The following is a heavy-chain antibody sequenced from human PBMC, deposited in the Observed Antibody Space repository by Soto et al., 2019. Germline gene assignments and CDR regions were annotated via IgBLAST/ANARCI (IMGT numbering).Heavy chain of an antibody. V-gene: IGHV4-31*03. CDR1: GGSISSGGYY. CDR3: ARDLAVVGTSEIGNWFDP. J-gene: IGHJ5*02. Sequence: QVQLQESGPGLVKPSQTLSLTCTVSGGSISSGGYYWSWIRQHPGKGLEWIGYIYYSGSTYYNPSHKRRVTIPGDTSKNQFSLKLSSVTAADTAVYYCARDLAVVGTSEIGNWFDPWGQGTLVTVSS. CDR2: IYYSGST. D-gene: IGHD5-12*01.